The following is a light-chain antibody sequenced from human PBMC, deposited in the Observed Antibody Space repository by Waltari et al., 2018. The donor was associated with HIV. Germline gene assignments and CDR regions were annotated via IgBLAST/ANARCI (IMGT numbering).Light chain of an antibody. V-gene: IGKV1-9*01. CDR1: QGINSY. CDR3: QQLNSYPSIT. J-gene: IGKJ5*01. Sequence: DIQLTQSPSLLSASVGDSVTITCRASQGINSYLAWYQQKPGKAPKLLIYGSSTLQSWVPSRFSGSGSGTEFTLTIRSLQPEDFATYYCQQLNSYPSITFGQGTRLEIK. CDR2: GSS.